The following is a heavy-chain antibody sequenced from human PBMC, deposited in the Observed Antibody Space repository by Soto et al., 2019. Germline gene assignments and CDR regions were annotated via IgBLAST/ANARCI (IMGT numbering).Heavy chain of an antibody. J-gene: IGHJ6*02. V-gene: IGHV4-34*01. Sequence: SETLSLTCAVYGGSFSGYYWTWIRQPPGTGLEWIGEINHSGSPNYNPSLKSRVIISVDTSKNQFSLKVRSVTAADTAVYYCATIGGGYYGSGSYDFDYYGMDVWGQGTTVTVSS. D-gene: IGHD3-10*01. CDR2: INHSGSP. CDR1: GGSFSGYY. CDR3: ATIGGGYYGSGSYDFDYYGMDV.